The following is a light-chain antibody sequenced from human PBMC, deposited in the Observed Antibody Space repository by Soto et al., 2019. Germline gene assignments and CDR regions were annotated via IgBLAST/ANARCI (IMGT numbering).Light chain of an antibody. CDR1: QSVSSSY. J-gene: IGKJ5*01. Sequence: EIVLTQSPGTLSLSPGERATLSCRASQSVSSSYLAWYQQKPGQGPRLLIYGASSRATGIPDRFSGSGSGTDFTLTISRLEPEDFALYYCQQYDNSAEITFGQGTRLEIK. V-gene: IGKV3-20*01. CDR2: GAS. CDR3: QQYDNSAEIT.